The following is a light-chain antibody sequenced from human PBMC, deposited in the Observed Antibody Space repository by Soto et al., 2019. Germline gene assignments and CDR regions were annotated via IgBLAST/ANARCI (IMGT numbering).Light chain of an antibody. CDR3: PQANTFPFT. CDR2: AAS. V-gene: IGKV1-12*02. CDR1: QHISSW. J-gene: IGKJ3*01. Sequence: DIPMTQSPSSVSASVGDRVTFTCRASQHISSWLAWYQQKPGKAPNLLIAAASILQSGVPSRFRDSGYGTDFTLTISSLQPEDFATYFCPQANTFPFTFGPGTRLEIK.